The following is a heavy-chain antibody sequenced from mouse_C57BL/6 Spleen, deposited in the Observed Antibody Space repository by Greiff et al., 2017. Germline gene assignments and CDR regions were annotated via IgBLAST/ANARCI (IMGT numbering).Heavy chain of an antibody. Sequence: QVQLKESGAELVRPGASVKLSCKASGYTFTDYYINWVKQRPGQGLEWIARIYPGSGNTYYNEKFKGKATLTAEKSSSTAYMQLSSLTSEDSAVYFCARGEDYHGAMDYWGQGTSVTVSS. V-gene: IGHV1-76*01. CDR3: ARGEDYHGAMDY. D-gene: IGHD1-1*01. CDR2: IYPGSGNT. CDR1: GYTFTDYY. J-gene: IGHJ4*01.